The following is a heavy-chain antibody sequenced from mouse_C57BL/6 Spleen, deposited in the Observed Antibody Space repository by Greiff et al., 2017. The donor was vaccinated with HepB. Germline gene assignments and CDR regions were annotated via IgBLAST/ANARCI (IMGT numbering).Heavy chain of an antibody. Sequence: VKLQESGAELVRPGASVKLSCKASGYTFTDYYINWVKQRPGQGLEWIARIYPGSGNTYYNEKLKGKATLTAEKSSSTAYMQLSSLTSEDSAVYFCARRDGYDVDYWGQGTTLTVSS. CDR1: GYTFTDYY. CDR3: ARRDGYDVDY. J-gene: IGHJ2*01. V-gene: IGHV1-76*01. D-gene: IGHD2-2*01. CDR2: IYPGSGNT.